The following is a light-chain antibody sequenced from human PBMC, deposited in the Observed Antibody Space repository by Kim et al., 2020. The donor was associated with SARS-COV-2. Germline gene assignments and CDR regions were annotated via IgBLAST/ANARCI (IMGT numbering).Light chain of an antibody. V-gene: IGKV1-39*01. J-gene: IGKJ2*02. CDR3: QQSYSTPCT. CDR1: QSISSY. Sequence: DIQMTQSPSSLSASVGDRVTITCRASQSISSYLNWYQQKPGKAPKLLIYAASSLQSGVPSRFSGSGSGTDFTLTISSRQPEDFATYYCQQSYSTPCTFGQGTKLEI. CDR2: AAS.